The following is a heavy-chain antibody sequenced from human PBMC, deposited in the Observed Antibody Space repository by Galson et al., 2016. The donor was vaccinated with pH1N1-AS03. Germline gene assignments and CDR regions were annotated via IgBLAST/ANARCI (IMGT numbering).Heavy chain of an antibody. J-gene: IGHJ5*02. CDR3: ARAYYGDFADWFDP. Sequence: PALVKPTQTLTLTCTFSGFSLSTSGVGVGWIRQAPGKALEWLAIIYWNDDIRYSPSLRNRLTITKDTSKSQVVLTMTNMDPVDTARYFFARAYYGDFADWFDPWGQGTLVAVSS. V-gene: IGHV2-5*01. CDR2: IYWNDDI. CDR1: GFSLSTSGVG. D-gene: IGHD4-17*01.